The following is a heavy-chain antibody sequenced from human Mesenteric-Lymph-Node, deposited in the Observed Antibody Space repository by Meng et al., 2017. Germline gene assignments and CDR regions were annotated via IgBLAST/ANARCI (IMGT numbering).Heavy chain of an antibody. CDR2: MNPNSGNT. V-gene: IGHV1-8*01. CDR3: AIVGDYYDSSGYYPTAHFDY. J-gene: IGHJ4*02. D-gene: IGHD3-22*01. Sequence: LVQSGAVVRQPGASLKVPCQASGYTFTSYDIRWVRQATGQRLECMGWMNPNSGNTGYAQKFQGRVTMTRNTSISTAYMELSSLRSEDTAVYYCAIVGDYYDSSGYYPTAHFDYWGQGTLVTVSS. CDR1: GYTFTSYD.